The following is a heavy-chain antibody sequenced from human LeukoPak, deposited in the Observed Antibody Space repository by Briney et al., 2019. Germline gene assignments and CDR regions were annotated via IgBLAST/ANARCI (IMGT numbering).Heavy chain of an antibody. D-gene: IGHD3-10*01. J-gene: IGHJ4*02. CDR2: LYTGGSI. V-gene: IGHV3-66*01. CDR1: GFSVSGSY. Sequence: GGSLRLSCAASGFSVSGSYMSWVRQAPGKGLEWVAVLYTGGSIYYADSVKGRFTISRASSTNTLNLQMNSLSVEDTAVYDCARDPHFSGAGSHFDCWGQGTPVTVTS. CDR3: ARDPHFSGAGSHFDC.